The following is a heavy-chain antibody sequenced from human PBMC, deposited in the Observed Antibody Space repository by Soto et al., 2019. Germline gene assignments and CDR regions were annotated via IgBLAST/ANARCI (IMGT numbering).Heavy chain of an antibody. CDR2: VYDGGST. V-gene: IGHV4-59*01. CDR3: ARADRKWLDP. J-gene: IGHJ5*02. Sequence: KASETLSLTCTVSGGPMYSYFWHWIRQTPGKGLEWIGYVYDGGSTNYNPSLKSRATLSVDTSKNQVSLKLRSVTAADTAVYFCARADRKWLDPWGLGFLVTVSS. CDR1: GGPMYSYF.